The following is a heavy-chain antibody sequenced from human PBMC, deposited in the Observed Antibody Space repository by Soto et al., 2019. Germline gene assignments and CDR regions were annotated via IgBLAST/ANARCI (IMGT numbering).Heavy chain of an antibody. CDR2: INPSGGST. CDR3: ARVGGSYYAPGYDY. CDR1: GYTFTSYF. D-gene: IGHD1-26*01. Sequence: ASVKVSCKASGYTFTSYFMLWVLQAPGQGLEWMGIINPSGGSTSYAQKFQGRVTMTRDTSTSTVYMELSSLRSEDTAVYYCARVGGSYYAPGYDYWGQGTLVTVSS. V-gene: IGHV1-46*01. J-gene: IGHJ4*02.